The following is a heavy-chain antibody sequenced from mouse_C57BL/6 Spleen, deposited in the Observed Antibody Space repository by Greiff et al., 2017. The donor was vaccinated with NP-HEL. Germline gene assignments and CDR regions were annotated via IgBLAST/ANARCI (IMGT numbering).Heavy chain of an antibody. J-gene: IGHJ2*01. CDR2: IDPSDSYT. D-gene: IGHD3-2*02. V-gene: IGHV1-69*01. CDR1: GYTFTSYW. Sequence: QVQLQQPGAELVMPGASVKLSCKASGYTFTSYWMHWVKQRPGQGLEWIGEIDPSDSYTNYNQKFKGKSTLTVDKSSSTAYMQLSSLTSEDSAVYYCARAVSSGYNFDYWGQGTTLTVSS. CDR3: ARAVSSGYNFDY.